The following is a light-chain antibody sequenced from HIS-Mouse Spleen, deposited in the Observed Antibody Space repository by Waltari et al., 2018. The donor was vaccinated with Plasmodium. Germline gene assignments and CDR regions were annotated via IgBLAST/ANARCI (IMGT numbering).Light chain of an antibody. J-gene: IGKJ1*01. Sequence: AIRMTQSPSSLSASTVDRVTITCRASQGISSYLAWYKQKPGNATKLLIYAASTLQSGVPSRFSGSGSGTDFTLTISCLQSEDFATYYCQQYYSYPWTFGQGTKVEIK. V-gene: IGKV1-8*01. CDR1: QGISSY. CDR2: AAS. CDR3: QQYYSYPWT.